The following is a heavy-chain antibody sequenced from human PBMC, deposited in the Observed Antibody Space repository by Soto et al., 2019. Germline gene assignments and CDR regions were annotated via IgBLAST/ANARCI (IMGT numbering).Heavy chain of an antibody. V-gene: IGHV3-30*18. J-gene: IGHJ4*02. CDR2: ISYDGSNK. CDR3: ANPIFMSPRRSDYGGNSPFDY. D-gene: IGHD4-17*01. Sequence: PGGSLRLSCAPSGFTFRSYAMHRVRQAPDKGMEWVAVISYDGSNKYYAASVKGRFTISRDNSKNTLYLQMNSLRAEDTAVYYCANPIFMSPRRSDYGGNSPFDYWGQGTLVTASS. CDR1: GFTFRSYA.